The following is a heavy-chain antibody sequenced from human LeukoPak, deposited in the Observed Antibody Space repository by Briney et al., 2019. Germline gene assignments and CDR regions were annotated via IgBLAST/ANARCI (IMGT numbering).Heavy chain of an antibody. Sequence: SETLSLTCTVSGGSISSYYWSWIRQPPGKGLEWIGEIDHSGSTNYNPSLKSRVTISVDTSKNQFSLKLSSVTAADTAVYYCARGEGPKSYFDYWGQGTLVTVSS. CDR2: IDHSGST. CDR3: ARGEGPKSYFDY. V-gene: IGHV4-34*01. J-gene: IGHJ4*02. CDR1: GGSISSYY.